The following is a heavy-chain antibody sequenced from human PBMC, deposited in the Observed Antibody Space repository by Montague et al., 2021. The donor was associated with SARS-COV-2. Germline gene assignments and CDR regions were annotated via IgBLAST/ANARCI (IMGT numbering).Heavy chain of an antibody. D-gene: IGHD3-22*01. CDR3: ARGHLSVSMIVVLFTSASYYFDY. CDR1: GGSFGDDR. CDR2: IKQSGST. V-gene: IGHV4-34*01. J-gene: IGHJ4*02. Sequence: SETLSLTCAVYGGSFGDDRWSWIRQPPGKGLEWIGDIKQSGSTNYNPSLKSRVAISVDTSKNQFSLKLTSVTAADTAVYFCARGHLSVSMIVVLFTSASYYFDYWGRGAQVTVSS.